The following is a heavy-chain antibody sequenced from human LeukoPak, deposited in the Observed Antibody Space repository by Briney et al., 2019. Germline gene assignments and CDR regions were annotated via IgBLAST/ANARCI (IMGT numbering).Heavy chain of an antibody. CDR2: IYYSGST. Sequence: SETLSLTCTVSGGSISSYYWSWIRQPPGKGLEWIGYIYYSGSTNYNPSLKSRVTISVDTSKNQFSLKLSSVTAADTAVYYCARKVGDSSGYHYWGQGTLVTVSS. V-gene: IGHV4-59*12. J-gene: IGHJ4*02. CDR1: GGSISSYY. D-gene: IGHD3-22*01. CDR3: ARKVGDSSGYHY.